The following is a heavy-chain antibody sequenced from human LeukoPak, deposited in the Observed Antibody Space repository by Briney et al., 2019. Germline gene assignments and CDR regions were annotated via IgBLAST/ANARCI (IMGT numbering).Heavy chain of an antibody. D-gene: IGHD2-15*01. Sequence: PSETLSLTCTVSGYSISSGYYWGWIRQPPGKGLEWIGSIYHSGSTYYNPSLKSRVTISVDTSKNQFSLKLSSVTAADTAVYYCAREGRYCSGGSCSFDWFDPWGQGTLVTVSS. CDR3: AREGRYCSGGSCSFDWFDP. J-gene: IGHJ5*02. CDR2: IYHSGST. V-gene: IGHV4-38-2*02. CDR1: GYSISSGYY.